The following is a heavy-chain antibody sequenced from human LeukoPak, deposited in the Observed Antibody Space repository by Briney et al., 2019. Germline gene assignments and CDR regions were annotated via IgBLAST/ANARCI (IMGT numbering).Heavy chain of an antibody. CDR1: GGTFNNYA. J-gene: IGHJ4*02. CDR3: ATSVVPCSGGSCPHKFDF. CDR2: IIPMFNVG. V-gene: IGHV1-69*04. Sequence: GASVKVSCKALGGTFNNYAVNWVRQAPGQGLEWMGRIIPMFNVGHYAQKFQGRVTLSADKSTNTAYLEMSGLKFDDTAVYYCATSVVPCSGGSCPHKFDFWGQGTQVTVSS. D-gene: IGHD2-15*01.